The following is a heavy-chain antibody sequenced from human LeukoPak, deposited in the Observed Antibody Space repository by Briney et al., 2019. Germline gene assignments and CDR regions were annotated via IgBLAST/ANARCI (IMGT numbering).Heavy chain of an antibody. CDR1: GFTFDDYA. CDR2: ISWNSGSI. CDR3: AKDLYGDLSLVDY. V-gene: IGHV3-9*01. D-gene: IGHD4-17*01. Sequence: GRSLRLSCAASGFTFDDYAMHWVRQAPGKGLEWVSGISWNSGSIGYADSVKGRFTISRDNAKNSLYLQMNSLRAEDTALYYCAKDLYGDLSLVDYWGQGTLVTVSS. J-gene: IGHJ4*02.